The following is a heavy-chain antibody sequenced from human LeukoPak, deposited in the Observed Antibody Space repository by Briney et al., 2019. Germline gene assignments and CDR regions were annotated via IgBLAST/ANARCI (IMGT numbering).Heavy chain of an antibody. J-gene: IGHJ4*02. Sequence: GVLRLSCAASGFTFSSYSMNWVRQAPGKGLEWVSYISSSSSTIYYADSAKGRFTISRDNAKNSLYLQMNSLRAEDTAVYYCARDLSVVAATGRVFDYWGQGTLVTVSS. D-gene: IGHD2-15*01. V-gene: IGHV3-48*04. CDR1: GFTFSSYS. CDR2: ISSSSSTI. CDR3: ARDLSVVAATGRVFDY.